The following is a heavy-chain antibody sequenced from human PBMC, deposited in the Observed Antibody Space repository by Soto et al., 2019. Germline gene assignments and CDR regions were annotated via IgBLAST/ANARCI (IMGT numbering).Heavy chain of an antibody. V-gene: IGHV1-2*02. Sequence: QVQLVQSGAEVKKPGASVKVSCKASGYTFTGYYMHWVRQAPGQGLEWMGWINPNSGGTNYAQKFQGRVTMTRDTSSSTAYMELSRLRSDDTAVYYCARDPESITIFGVVIPSWFDPWGQGTLVTVSS. CDR1: GYTFTGYY. CDR3: ARDPESITIFGVVIPSWFDP. J-gene: IGHJ5*02. CDR2: INPNSGGT. D-gene: IGHD3-3*01.